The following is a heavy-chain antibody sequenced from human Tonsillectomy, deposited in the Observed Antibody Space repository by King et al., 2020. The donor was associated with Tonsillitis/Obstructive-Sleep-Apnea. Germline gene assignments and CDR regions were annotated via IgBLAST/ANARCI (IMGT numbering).Heavy chain of an antibody. V-gene: IGHV3-21*01. CDR3: ARDHALMAP. CDR1: GFTFSSYS. D-gene: IGHD5-24*01. J-gene: IGHJ5*02. Sequence: VQLVQSGGGLVKPGGSLRLSCVASGFTFSSYSMNWVRQAPGKGLEWVSSISTRSSYIYYADSVKGRFTVSRDNAKNSLYLQMNSLRAEDTAVYYCARDHALMAPWGQGTLVTVSS. CDR2: ISTRSSYI.